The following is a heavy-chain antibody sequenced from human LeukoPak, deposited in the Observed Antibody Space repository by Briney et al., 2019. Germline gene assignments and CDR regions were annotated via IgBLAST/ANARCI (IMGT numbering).Heavy chain of an antibody. CDR1: GFTFDDYA. D-gene: IGHD6-19*01. Sequence: GGSLRLSCAASGFTFDDYAMHWVRQAPGKGLEWVSGISWNSGSIGYADSVKGRFTISRDNAKNSLYLQMNSLGAEDTALYYCAKETVAGWASFDYWGQGTLVTVSS. CDR2: ISWNSGSI. V-gene: IGHV3-9*01. CDR3: AKETVAGWASFDY. J-gene: IGHJ4*02.